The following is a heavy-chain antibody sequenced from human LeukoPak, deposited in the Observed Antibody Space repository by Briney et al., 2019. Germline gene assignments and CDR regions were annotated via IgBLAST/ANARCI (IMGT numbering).Heavy chain of an antibody. V-gene: IGHV3-7*01. D-gene: IGHD6-19*01. Sequence: GGSLRLPCAASGFTFSSYWMSWVRQAPGKGLEWVANIKQDGSEKYYVDSVKGRFTISRDNAKNSLFLQMNSLRAEGTAVYYCARGPAAGNLLGYWGQGTLVTVSS. J-gene: IGHJ4*02. CDR3: ARGPAAGNLLGY. CDR1: GFTFSSYW. CDR2: IKQDGSEK.